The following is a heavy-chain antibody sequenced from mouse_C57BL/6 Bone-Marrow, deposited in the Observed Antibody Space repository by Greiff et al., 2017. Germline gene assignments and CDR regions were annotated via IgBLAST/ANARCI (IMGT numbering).Heavy chain of an antibody. CDR1: GYAFTNYL. CDR3: ARHYYGSSYWYFDV. D-gene: IGHD1-1*01. CDR2: INPGRGGT. J-gene: IGHJ1*03. V-gene: IGHV1-54*01. Sequence: QVQLQQSGAELVRPGTSVKVSCKASGYAFTNYLIEWVKQRPGQGLEWIGVINPGRGGTNYNEKFKGKDKLTADKSSSTAYMQLSSLTSEDSAVYFCARHYYGSSYWYFDVWGTGTTVTVSS.